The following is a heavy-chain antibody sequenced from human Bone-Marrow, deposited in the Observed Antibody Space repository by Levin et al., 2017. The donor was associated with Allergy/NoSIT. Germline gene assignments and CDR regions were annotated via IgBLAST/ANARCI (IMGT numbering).Heavy chain of an antibody. V-gene: IGHV3-74*01. D-gene: IGHD2-15*01. J-gene: IGHJ4*02. CDR2: INSDGSST. Sequence: GGSLRLSCAASGFTFSSYWMHWVRQAPGKGLVWVSRINSDGSSTSYADSVKGRFTISRDNAKNTLYLQMNSLRAEDTAVYYCARVEGGYYFDYWGQGTLVTVSS. CDR1: GFTFSSYW. CDR3: ARVEGGYYFDY.